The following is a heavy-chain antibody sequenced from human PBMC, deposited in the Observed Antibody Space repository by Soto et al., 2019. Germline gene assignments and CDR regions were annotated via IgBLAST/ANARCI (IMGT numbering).Heavy chain of an antibody. Sequence: EVQLVESGGGLVQPGRSLRLSCAASGFTFDDYAMHWVRQAPGKGLEWVSGISWKSGSIGYADSVKGRFTISRDNAKNCLYLQMNSLRAEDTALYYCAKDLKPLRYGYGFCILDPWGQGTLVTVSS. J-gene: IGHJ5*02. CDR1: GFTFDDYA. D-gene: IGHD5-18*01. V-gene: IGHV3-9*01. CDR2: ISWKSGSI. CDR3: AKDLKPLRYGYGFCILDP.